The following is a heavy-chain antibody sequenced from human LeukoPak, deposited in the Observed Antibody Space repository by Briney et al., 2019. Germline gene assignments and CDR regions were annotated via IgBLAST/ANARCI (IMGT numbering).Heavy chain of an antibody. CDR1: GFTFSNYY. Sequence: GGSLRLSCAASGFTFSNYYMTWVRQAPGEGLEWVANINQDGSKTSYVDSMKGRFTISRDNAKNSLYLQMNSLRAEDTAVYYCARDILTGSQSRFQHWGQGTLVTVSS. CDR2: INQDGSKT. CDR3: ARDILTGSQSRFQH. V-gene: IGHV3-7*01. J-gene: IGHJ1*01. D-gene: IGHD3-9*01.